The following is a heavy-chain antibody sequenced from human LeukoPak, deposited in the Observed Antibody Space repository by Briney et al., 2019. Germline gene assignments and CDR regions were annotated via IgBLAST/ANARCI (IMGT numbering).Heavy chain of an antibody. Sequence: ASVKVSCKASGGTFSSYAISWVRQAPGQGLEWMGGIIPIFGTADYAQKFQGRVTITADESTSTAYMELSSLRSEDTAVYYCARLGLDARLYYYYGMDVWGQGTTVTVSS. CDR1: GGTFSSYA. J-gene: IGHJ6*02. V-gene: IGHV1-69*01. CDR2: IIPIFGTA. CDR3: ARLGLDARLYYYYGMDV. D-gene: IGHD6-6*01.